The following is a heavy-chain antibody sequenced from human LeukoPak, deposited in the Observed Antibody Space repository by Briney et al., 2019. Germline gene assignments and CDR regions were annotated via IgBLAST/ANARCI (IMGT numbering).Heavy chain of an antibody. D-gene: IGHD3-9*01. CDR3: ARSHYDILTGYYFDY. CDR2: IYYSGST. Sequence: SETLSLTCTVSGGSISSSSYYWGWIRQPPGKGLEWIGTIYYSGSTYYNPSLKSRVTISVDTSKNQFSLKLSSVTAADTAVYYCARSHYDILTGYYFDYWGQGTLVTVSS. J-gene: IGHJ4*02. V-gene: IGHV4-39*07. CDR1: GGSISSSSYY.